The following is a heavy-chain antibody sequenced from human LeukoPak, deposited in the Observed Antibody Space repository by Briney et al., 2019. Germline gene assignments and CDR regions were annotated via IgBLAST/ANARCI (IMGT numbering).Heavy chain of an antibody. D-gene: IGHD5-24*01. CDR2: IYYSGRT. J-gene: IGHJ4*02. CDR1: GGSISSSSSY. Sequence: SETLSLTCTVSGGSISSSSSYWGWIRQPPGKGLEWIGNIYYSGRTYCNPSLKSRVTISIDTSKNQFSLKLTSVTAADTGVYYCARGARAGYNLEPFDYWGQGTLVTVSS. V-gene: IGHV4-39*01. CDR3: ARGARAGYNLEPFDY.